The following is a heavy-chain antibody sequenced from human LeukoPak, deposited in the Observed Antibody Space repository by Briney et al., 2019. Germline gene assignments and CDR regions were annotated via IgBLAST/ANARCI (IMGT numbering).Heavy chain of an antibody. D-gene: IGHD3-10*01. Sequence: GGSLRLSCAASGFTFSSYSMSWVRQAPGKGLEWVGRIRSTANGYATAYAASVKGRFTISRDDSKNTAYLQMDSLKTEDTAVYYCTGNYYGSGSYADFDHWGQGTLVTVSS. CDR3: TGNYYGSGSYADFDH. V-gene: IGHV3-73*01. CDR1: GFTFSSYS. CDR2: IRSTANGYAT. J-gene: IGHJ4*02.